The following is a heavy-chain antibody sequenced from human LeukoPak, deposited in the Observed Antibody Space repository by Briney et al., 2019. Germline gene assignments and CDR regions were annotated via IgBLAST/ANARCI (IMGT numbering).Heavy chain of an antibody. J-gene: IGHJ5*02. V-gene: IGHV3-30*18. Sequence: PGGSLRLSCAASGFTFSSYAMSWVRQAPGKGLEWVAVISYDGSNKYYADSVKGRFTISRDNPKNTLYLQMNSLRAEDTAVYYCAKDLWRYDYVWGSYPWGQGTLVTVSS. CDR3: AKDLWRYDYVWGSYP. CDR1: GFTFSSYA. D-gene: IGHD3-16*01. CDR2: ISYDGSNK.